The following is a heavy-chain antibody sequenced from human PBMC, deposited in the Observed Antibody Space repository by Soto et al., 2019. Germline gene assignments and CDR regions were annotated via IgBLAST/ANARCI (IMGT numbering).Heavy chain of an antibody. CDR1: GFTVSSNY. CDR2: VYSDGST. Sequence: EVQLVESGGGLVQPGGSLRLSCAASGFTVSSNYMSWVRQAPGKGLEWVSIVYSDGSTYYADSVKGRFTISRDNSKNTLYLQMNSLRVEDTAMYYGARDPDYYYDHWGQGTLVTVSS. V-gene: IGHV3-66*01. J-gene: IGHJ4*02. D-gene: IGHD3-22*01. CDR3: ARDPDYYYDH.